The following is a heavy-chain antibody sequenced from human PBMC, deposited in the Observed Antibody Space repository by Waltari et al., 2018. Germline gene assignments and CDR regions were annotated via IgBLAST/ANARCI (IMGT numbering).Heavy chain of an antibody. V-gene: IGHV4-34*01. Sequence: QVQLQQWGAGLLKPSETLSLTCAVYGGSFSGYYWSWLRQPPGKGLEWIGEINHSGSTNYNPSLKSRVTISVDTSKNQFSLKLSSVTAADTAVYYCAREGQWLDTYYFDYWGQGTLVTVSS. D-gene: IGHD6-19*01. CDR1: GGSFSGYY. CDR3: AREGQWLDTYYFDY. CDR2: INHSGST. J-gene: IGHJ4*02.